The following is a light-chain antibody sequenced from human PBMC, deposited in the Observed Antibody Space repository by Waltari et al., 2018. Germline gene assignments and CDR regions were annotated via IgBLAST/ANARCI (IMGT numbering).Light chain of an antibody. CDR2: WAS. V-gene: IGKV4-1*01. J-gene: IGKJ4*01. CDR3: QQYFAIPLT. CDR1: QSVFYSSNNKNS. Sequence: DIVMTQFPDSLAVSLGERATINCRSSQSVFYSSNNKNSVACDQQKPGQPPRLVIYWASTRESGVPDRFIGSGSGTDFTLTISSLQAEDVAVYYCQQYFAIPLTFGGGTEVEIK.